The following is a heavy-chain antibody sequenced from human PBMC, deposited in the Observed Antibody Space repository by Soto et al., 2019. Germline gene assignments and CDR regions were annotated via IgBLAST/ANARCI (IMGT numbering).Heavy chain of an antibody. CDR2: ISDSGVKT. CDR3: AKGIKWELTLDY. J-gene: IGHJ4*02. V-gene: IGHV3-23*01. CDR1: GLTFSNFA. D-gene: IGHD1-26*01. Sequence: PGGSLRLSCAASGLTFSNFAMSWVRQAPGKGLEWVSAISDSGVKTYYADSVKGRFTISRDSSKNTLYLQMNSLRADDTAVYYCAKGIKWELTLDYWGQGTLVTVSS.